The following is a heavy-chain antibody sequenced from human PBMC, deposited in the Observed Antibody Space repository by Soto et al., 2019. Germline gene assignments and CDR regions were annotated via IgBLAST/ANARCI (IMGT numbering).Heavy chain of an antibody. Sequence: GGSLRLSCEASAVAFTRYAMHWVRQAPGKGLEWVALISADGTVRHYADSVKGRFTVSRDNSKSTLYLQMDSLKTEDTAVYYCVTDDFHDKALFDYWGQGTPVTVSS. V-gene: IGHV3-30-3*01. J-gene: IGHJ4*02. D-gene: IGHD1-1*01. CDR3: VTDDFHDKALFDY. CDR2: ISADGTVR. CDR1: AVAFTRYA.